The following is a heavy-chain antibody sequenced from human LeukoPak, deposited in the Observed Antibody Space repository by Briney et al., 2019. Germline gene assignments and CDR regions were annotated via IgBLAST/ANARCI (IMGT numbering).Heavy chain of an antibody. D-gene: IGHD3-10*01. J-gene: IGHJ3*02. CDR2: ISSDGRTK. CDR1: GFIYSTYE. V-gene: IGHV3-48*03. Sequence: GGSLRLSCAASGFIYSTYEMNWVRQAPGKGLQWVSYISSDGRTKHYADSVKGRFTVSRDNARNSLYLQMNSLRAEDTAVYYCAKDLYGGSENYYLLDMWGQGTMVTVSS. CDR3: AKDLYGGSENYYLLDM.